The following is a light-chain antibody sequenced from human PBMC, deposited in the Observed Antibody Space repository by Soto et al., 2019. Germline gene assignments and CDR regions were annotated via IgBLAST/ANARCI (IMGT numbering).Light chain of an antibody. J-gene: IGKJ1*01. CDR3: QQYGGSLPT. CDR2: GAS. Sequence: DIFLTQSPFTLSLSPWEGATLSSRASQSVSSNSLAWYQQKPGQAPRLLIYGASNRATGIPDRFSGSGSGTDFTLTINRLEPEDFAVYCCQQYGGSLPTFGQGTKVDI. V-gene: IGKV3-20*01. CDR1: QSVSSNS.